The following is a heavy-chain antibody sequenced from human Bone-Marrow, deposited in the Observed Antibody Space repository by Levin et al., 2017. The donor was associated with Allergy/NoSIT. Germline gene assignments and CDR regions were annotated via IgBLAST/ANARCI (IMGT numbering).Heavy chain of an antibody. Sequence: PGGSLRLSCAASGFTFSSYSMNWVRQAPGKGLEWVSSISSSSSYIYYADSVKGRFTISRDNAKNSLYLQMNSLRAEDTAVYYCATLVVPAAMLDYWGQGTLVTVSS. D-gene: IGHD2-2*01. V-gene: IGHV3-21*01. J-gene: IGHJ4*02. CDR1: GFTFSSYS. CDR2: ISSSSSYI. CDR3: ATLVVPAAMLDY.